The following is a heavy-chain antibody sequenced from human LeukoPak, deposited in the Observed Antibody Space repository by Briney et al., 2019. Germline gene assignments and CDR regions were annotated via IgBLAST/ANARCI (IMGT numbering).Heavy chain of an antibody. V-gene: IGHV4-4*07. Sequence: SETLSLTCTVSGGSISSYYWSWIRQPAGKGLEWIGRIYTSGSTNYNPSLKSRVTMSVDTSKNQFSLKLGSVTAADTAVYYCARVVPLYYYGSGFTFDPWGQGTLVTVSS. CDR1: GGSISSYY. J-gene: IGHJ5*02. D-gene: IGHD3-10*01. CDR2: IYTSGST. CDR3: ARVVPLYYYGSGFTFDP.